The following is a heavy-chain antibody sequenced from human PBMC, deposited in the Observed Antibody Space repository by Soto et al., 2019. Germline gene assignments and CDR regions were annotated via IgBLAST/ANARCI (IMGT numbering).Heavy chain of an antibody. D-gene: IGHD3-22*01. CDR1: GFTFTSYA. CDR2: ITSGGGSTA. CDR3: AKVRVILVARGYFDL. J-gene: IGHJ2*01. Sequence: GSLRLSCAAPGFTFTSYAMSWDRQAPGKVLEWVSAITSGGGSTAYYADSVKGRFTISRDNSNNTVFLQMNSLRAEDTALYYCAKVRVILVARGYFDLWGRGXLVTVYS. V-gene: IGHV3-23*01.